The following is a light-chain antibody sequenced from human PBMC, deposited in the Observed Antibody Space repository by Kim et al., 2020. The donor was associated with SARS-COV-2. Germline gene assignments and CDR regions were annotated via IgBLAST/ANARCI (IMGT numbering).Light chain of an antibody. CDR3: SSYAGSNKGV. CDR1: SIYVGCYNY. Sequence: GHSVTISCTGTSIYVGCYNYVSWYQQHPGKAPRLMIYEVNKRPSGVPDRFSGSNSGNSASLTVSGLQAEDEADYYCSSYAGSNKGVFGGGTKLTVL. CDR2: EVN. V-gene: IGLV2-8*01. J-gene: IGLJ3*02.